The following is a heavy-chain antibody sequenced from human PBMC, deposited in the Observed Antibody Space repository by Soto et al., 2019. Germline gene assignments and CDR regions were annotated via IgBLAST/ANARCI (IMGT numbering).Heavy chain of an antibody. CDR2: IYYSGST. CDR1: GGSISSGGYY. CDR3: ARSITMVRGVITNWFDP. Sequence: SETLSLTCTVSGGSISSGGYYWSWIRQHPGKGLEWIGYIYYSGSTYYNPSLKSRVTISVDTSKNQFSLKLSSVTAADTAMYYCARSITMVRGVITNWFDPWRQGTLVTVSS. V-gene: IGHV4-31*03. D-gene: IGHD3-10*01. J-gene: IGHJ5*02.